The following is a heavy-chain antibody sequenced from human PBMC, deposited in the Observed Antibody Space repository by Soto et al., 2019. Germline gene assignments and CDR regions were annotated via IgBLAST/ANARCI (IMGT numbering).Heavy chain of an antibody. CDR2: IYYSGST. CDR3: AKDRPRRTSGYFFDY. CDR1: GGSISSSSYY. D-gene: IGHD1-1*01. V-gene: IGHV4-39*07. Sequence: TSETLSLTCTVSGGSISSSSYYWGWIRQPPGKGLEWIGSIYYSGSTYHNPSLKSRVTISVDTSKNQFSLKLSSVTAEDTALYYCAKDRPRRTSGYFFDYWGQGTPVTVSS. J-gene: IGHJ4*02.